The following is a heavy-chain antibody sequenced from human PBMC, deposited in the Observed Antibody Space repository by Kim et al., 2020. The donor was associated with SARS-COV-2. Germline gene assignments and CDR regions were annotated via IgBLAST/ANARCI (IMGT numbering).Heavy chain of an antibody. CDR3: VKDLIAVAGTLDY. CDR2: ISSNGGST. V-gene: IGHV3-64D*09. D-gene: IGHD6-19*01. Sequence: GGSLRLSCSASGFTFSSYAMHWVRQAPGKGLEYVSAISSNGGSTYYADSVKGRFTISRDNSKNTLYLQMSSLRAEDTAVYYCVKDLIAVAGTLDYWGQGTLVTVSS. CDR1: GFTFSSYA. J-gene: IGHJ4*02.